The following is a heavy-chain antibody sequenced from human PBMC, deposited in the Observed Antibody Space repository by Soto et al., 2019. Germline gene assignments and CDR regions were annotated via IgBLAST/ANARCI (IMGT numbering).Heavy chain of an antibody. CDR1: GFTFSSYA. CDR3: AKEAIVVVVAATVNDY. D-gene: IGHD2-15*01. V-gene: IGHV3-23*01. CDR2: ISGSGGST. Sequence: EVQLLESGGGLVQPGGSLRLSCAASGFTFSSYAMSWVRQAPGKGLEWVSAISGSGGSTYYADSVKGRFTISRDNSKNTLYLQMNSLGAEDTAVYYCAKEAIVVVVAATVNDYWGQGTLVTVSS. J-gene: IGHJ4*02.